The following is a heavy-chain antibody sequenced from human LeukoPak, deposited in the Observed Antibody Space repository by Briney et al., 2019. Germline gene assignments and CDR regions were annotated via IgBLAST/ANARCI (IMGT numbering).Heavy chain of an antibody. D-gene: IGHD3-10*01. CDR3: ARGGGITMARGVIITHRDYYYMDV. Sequence: SETLSLTCAVYGGSFSGYYWSWIRQPPGKGLEWIGEINHSGSTNYNPSLKSRVTISVDTSKNQFSLKLSSVTAADTAVYYCARGGGITMARGVIITHRDYYYMDVWGKGTTVTVSS. CDR2: INHSGST. V-gene: IGHV4-34*01. J-gene: IGHJ6*03. CDR1: GGSFSGYY.